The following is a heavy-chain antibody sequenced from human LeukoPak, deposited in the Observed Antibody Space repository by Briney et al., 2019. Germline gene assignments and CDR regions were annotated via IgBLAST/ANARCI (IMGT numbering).Heavy chain of an antibody. CDR2: IIPIFGTA. CDR3: ARARVITISGLAPNWFDP. CDR1: GGTFSSYA. Sequence: ASVKVSCKAFGGTFSSYAISWVRQAPGQGLEWMGGIIPIFGTANYAQKFQGRVTITTDESTSTAYMELSSLRSEDTAVYYCARARVITISGLAPNWFDPWGQGTLVTVSS. V-gene: IGHV1-69*05. D-gene: IGHD3-3*01. J-gene: IGHJ5*02.